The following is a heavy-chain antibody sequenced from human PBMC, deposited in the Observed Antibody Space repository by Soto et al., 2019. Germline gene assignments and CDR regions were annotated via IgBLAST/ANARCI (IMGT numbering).Heavy chain of an antibody. D-gene: IGHD6-19*01. CDR1: GFSLSTSGVN. CDR3: AHRPLAVACNYYFDY. Sequence: QITLKESGPTLVKPTQTLTLTCTFSGFSLSTSGVNVGWIRQPPGKALEWLALIYWDDDKRYSPSLKRRLTITKDTTKNQVVLTMTNMDPVDTATYYCAHRPLAVACNYYFDYWGQGTLVTVSS. CDR2: IYWDDDK. V-gene: IGHV2-5*02. J-gene: IGHJ4*02.